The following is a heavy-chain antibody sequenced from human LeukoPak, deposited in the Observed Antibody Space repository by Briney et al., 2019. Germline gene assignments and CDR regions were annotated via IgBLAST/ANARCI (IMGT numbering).Heavy chain of an antibody. CDR2: VYYSGNT. CDR1: GDSISTYY. CDR3: ARAPLIVGAIGWFDP. J-gene: IGHJ5*02. D-gene: IGHD1-26*01. Sequence: SETLSLTCTVSGDSISTYYWSWIRQPPGKGLEWIGYVYYSGNTNYNPSLKSRVTISVDTSKNQFSLKLSFVTAADTAVYYCARAPLIVGAIGWFDPWGQGTLVTVSS. V-gene: IGHV4-59*01.